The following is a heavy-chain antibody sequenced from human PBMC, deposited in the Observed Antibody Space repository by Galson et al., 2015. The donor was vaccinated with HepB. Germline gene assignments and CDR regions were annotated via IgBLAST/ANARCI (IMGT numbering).Heavy chain of an antibody. V-gene: IGHV3-33*01. J-gene: IGHJ4*02. D-gene: IGHD4-11*01. CDR1: GFTFRNYG. Sequence: SLRLSCAASGFTFRNYGMNWVRQAPGKGLEWVAVIWYDGSNKYYADSVQGRFTISRDNSKNTLYLQMNSLRAEDTAVYYCARVSARAVTYTGIDYWGQGTLVTVSS. CDR3: ARVSARAVTYTGIDY. CDR2: IWYDGSNK.